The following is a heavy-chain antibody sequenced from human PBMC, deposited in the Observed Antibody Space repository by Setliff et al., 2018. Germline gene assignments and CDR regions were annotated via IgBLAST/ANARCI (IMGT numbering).Heavy chain of an antibody. V-gene: IGHV4-59*01. J-gene: IGHJ4*02. CDR2: VYYSGTA. Sequence: SETLSLTCTVSDGSLSTYYWSWIRQPPGKGLEFIGYVYYSGTANYSPSLRSRLTISVDTSKNQFSLKLRSVTAADTAVYYCARDGTFRYFDFWGQGAPVTVS. CDR1: DGSLSTYY. CDR3: ARDGTFRYFDF.